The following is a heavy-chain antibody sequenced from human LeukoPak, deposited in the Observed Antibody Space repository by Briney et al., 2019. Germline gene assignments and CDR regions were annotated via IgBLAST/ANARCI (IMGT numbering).Heavy chain of an antibody. D-gene: IGHD1-20*01. CDR1: GFTFSSYS. Sequence: PGGSLRLSCAASGFTFSSYSMNWVRQAPGKGLEWVSSISSSSSYIYYADSVEGRFTISRDNAKNSLYLQMNSLRAEDTAVYYCATLTGTTRGNYWGQGTLVTVSS. J-gene: IGHJ4*02. V-gene: IGHV3-21*01. CDR2: ISSSSSYI. CDR3: ATLTGTTRGNY.